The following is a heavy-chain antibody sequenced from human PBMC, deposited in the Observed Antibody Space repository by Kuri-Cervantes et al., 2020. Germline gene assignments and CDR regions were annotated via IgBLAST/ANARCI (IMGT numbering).Heavy chain of an antibody. Sequence: ASVKVSCKASGYTFTSYAMHWVRQAPGQRLEWMGWINAGNGNTKYSQKFQGRVTITRDTSASTAYMELSRLRSDDTAVYYCARDYYDSRNYNYFDYWGQGTLVTVSS. CDR3: ARDYYDSRNYNYFDY. CDR1: GYTFTSYA. CDR2: INAGNGNT. V-gene: IGHV1-3*01. J-gene: IGHJ4*02. D-gene: IGHD3-22*01.